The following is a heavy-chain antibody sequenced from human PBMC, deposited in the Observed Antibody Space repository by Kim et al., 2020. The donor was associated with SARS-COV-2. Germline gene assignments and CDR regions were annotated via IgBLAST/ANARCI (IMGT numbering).Heavy chain of an antibody. CDR3: ARRIHYYDSSGYLILYDY. Sequence: KSRVTISVDTSKNQFSRKLSSVTAADTAVYYCARRIHYYDSSGYLILYDYWGQGTLVTVSS. V-gene: IGHV4-59*08. D-gene: IGHD3-22*01. J-gene: IGHJ4*02.